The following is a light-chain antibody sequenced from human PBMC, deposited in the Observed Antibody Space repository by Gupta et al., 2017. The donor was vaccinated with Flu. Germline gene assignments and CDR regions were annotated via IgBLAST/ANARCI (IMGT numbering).Light chain of an antibody. CDR3: SSYTINDTIV. CDR1: SSDVGPYDY. Sequence: QSALTQPASVSGSPGQSITIPCTGTSSDVGPYDYVSWYQQHPGKAPKLLIFAVTHRPSGISTRFSGSKSGNTASLTISGLQTEDEADYYCSSYTINDTIVFGDGTTVTVL. J-gene: IGLJ1*01. V-gene: IGLV2-14*01. CDR2: AVT.